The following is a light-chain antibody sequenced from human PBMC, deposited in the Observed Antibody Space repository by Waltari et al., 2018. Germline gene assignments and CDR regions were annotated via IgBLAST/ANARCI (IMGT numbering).Light chain of an antibody. CDR1: SSDLGRYNV. V-gene: IGLV2-23*02. J-gene: IGLJ3*02. Sequence: QSALTQPASVSGSPGQSITLSCSGTSSDLGRYNVVSWSQPYPGKAPTVLIYEVTKRPSGDSDRFSGSKSGNTASLTISGLQTEDESDYYCCSYAGSNTWVFGGGTKVTVL. CDR3: CSYAGSNTWV. CDR2: EVT.